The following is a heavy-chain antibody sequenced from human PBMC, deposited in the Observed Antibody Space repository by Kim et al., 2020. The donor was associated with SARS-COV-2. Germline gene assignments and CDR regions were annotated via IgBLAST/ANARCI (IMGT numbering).Heavy chain of an antibody. J-gene: IGHJ4*02. D-gene: IGHD6-13*01. Sequence: SETLSLTCTVSSDSFSAYYWSWIRHLPGKGLEWIGYIFYGWDTNYNPSLRSRVTISWDTSTTQFSLDLTSVTDADTAVYYCSRSEGRARWQQFDYWGQG. CDR1: SDSFSAYY. CDR3: SRSEGRARWQQFDY. CDR2: IFYGWDT. V-gene: IGHV4-59*01.